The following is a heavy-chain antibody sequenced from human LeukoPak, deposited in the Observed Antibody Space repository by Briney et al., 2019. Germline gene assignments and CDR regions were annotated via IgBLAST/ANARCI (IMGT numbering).Heavy chain of an antibody. CDR1: GGSLSGYY. D-gene: IGHD3-10*01. J-gene: IGHJ4*02. CDR2: INHSGST. V-gene: IGHV4-34*01. Sequence: PSETLSLTCAVYGGSLSGYYWSWIRQPPGKGLEWIGEINHSGSTNYNPSLKSRVTISVDTSKNQFSLKLSSVTAADTAVYYCARDGGRITMVRGVFTPYYFDYWGQGTLVTVSS. CDR3: ARDGGRITMVRGVFTPYYFDY.